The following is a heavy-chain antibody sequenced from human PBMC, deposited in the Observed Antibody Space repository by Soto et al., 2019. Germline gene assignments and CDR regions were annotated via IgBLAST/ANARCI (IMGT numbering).Heavy chain of an antibody. J-gene: IGHJ4*02. CDR1: GGTFSSHS. CDR2: IVPHSGTS. CDR3: ARDGSGSPYYFDH. V-gene: IGHV1-69*01. Sequence: QVQLVQSGAEVRKPGSSVKVSCKASGGTFSSHSFSWLRQAPGQGLEWMGGIVPHSGTSNYAQKFQDRLTLSANESTSTAYMELSTLTSEDTAVYYCARDGSGSPYYFDHWCQGTQVTVSS. D-gene: IGHD1-26*01.